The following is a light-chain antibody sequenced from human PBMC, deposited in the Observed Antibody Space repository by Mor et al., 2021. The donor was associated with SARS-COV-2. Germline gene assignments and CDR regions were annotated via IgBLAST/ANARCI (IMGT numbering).Light chain of an antibody. J-gene: IGKJ4*01. CDR2: DAS. Sequence: CRASQSVGTYLAWYQQRPGQAPRLLIYDASNRATGIPPRFSASGSGRDFTLTISSLEPEDFAVYYCQQRTKWPPEVTFGGGTRVEFK. V-gene: IGKV3-11*02. CDR1: QSVGTY. CDR3: QQRTKWPPEVT.